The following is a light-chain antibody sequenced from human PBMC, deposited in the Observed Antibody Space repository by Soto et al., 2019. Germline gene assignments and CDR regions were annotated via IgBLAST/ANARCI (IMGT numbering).Light chain of an antibody. J-gene: IGKJ2*01. V-gene: IGKV1-5*03. CDR3: QQYNTSPYT. CDR1: ESVSDW. CDR2: KAS. Sequence: DLQMTQSPSTLSASVGDRVTITCRASESVSDWLAWYQQKPGKAPKLLIYKASSLESGVPSRFSGSGSGTEFTLTISSLQPDDLATYHCQQYNTSPYTFGQGTKLEIK.